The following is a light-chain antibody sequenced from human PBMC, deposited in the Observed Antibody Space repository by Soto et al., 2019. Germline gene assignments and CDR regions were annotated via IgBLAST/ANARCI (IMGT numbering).Light chain of an antibody. Sequence: QSALTQPRSVSGSPGQSVTISCTGTSSDVGGYNYVSWYQQYPGKAPKLILYDVTKRPSGVPDRFSGSKSGNTASLTISGLQAEDEADYHCCSYAGSYFFVFGTGTKLTVL. J-gene: IGLJ1*01. CDR1: SSDVGGYNY. CDR2: DVT. V-gene: IGLV2-11*01. CDR3: CSYAGSYFFV.